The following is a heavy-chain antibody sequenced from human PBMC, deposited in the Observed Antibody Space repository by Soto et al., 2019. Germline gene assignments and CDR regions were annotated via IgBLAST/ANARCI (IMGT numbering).Heavy chain of an antibody. Sequence: VKVSCKASGYTFTSYYMHWVRQAPGQGLEWMGIISPSGGSTSYAQKFQGRVTMTRDTSTSTVYMELSSLRSEDTAVYYCVSHTSTSRRGFDYWGQGTLVTVPQ. CDR1: GYTFTSYY. CDR3: VSHTSTSRRGFDY. J-gene: IGHJ4*02. CDR2: ISPSGGST. V-gene: IGHV1-46*01. D-gene: IGHD2-2*01.